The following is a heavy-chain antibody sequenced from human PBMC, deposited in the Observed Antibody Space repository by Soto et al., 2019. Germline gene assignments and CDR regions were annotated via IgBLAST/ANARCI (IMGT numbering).Heavy chain of an antibody. Sequence: GGSLRLSCAASGFTFDDHAMHWVRQDPGKGLEWVSLISWNSGIIDYADSVKGRLTISRENAKNSLYLQMNSLRPEDTALYYCAGDISRAAGGIDCWGQGTLVTVAS. V-gene: IGHV3-9*01. D-gene: IGHD6-13*01. J-gene: IGHJ4*02. CDR3: AGDISRAAGGIDC. CDR1: GFTFDDHA. CDR2: ISWNSGII.